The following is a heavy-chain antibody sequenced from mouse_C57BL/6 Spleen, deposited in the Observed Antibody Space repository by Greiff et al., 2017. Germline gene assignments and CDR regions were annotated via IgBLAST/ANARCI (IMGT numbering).Heavy chain of an antibody. D-gene: IGHD1-1*01. V-gene: IGHV1-39*01. CDR1: CYSFTDYN. J-gene: IGHJ4*01. CDR2: INPNYGTT. CDR3: AREGGSSLYYAMDY. Sequence: EVKLMESGPELVKPGASVKISCKASCYSFTDYNMNWVKQSNGKSLEWIGVINPNYGTTSYNQKFKGKATLTVDQSSSTAYMQLNSLTSEDSAVYYCAREGGSSLYYAMDYWGQGTSVTVSS.